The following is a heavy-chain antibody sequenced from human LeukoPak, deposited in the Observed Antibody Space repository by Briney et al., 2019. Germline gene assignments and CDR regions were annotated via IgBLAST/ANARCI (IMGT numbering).Heavy chain of an antibody. J-gene: IGHJ6*03. CDR2: IKQDGSEK. D-gene: IGHD1-20*01. V-gene: IGHV3-7*01. CDR3: ARESYNWNMDV. Sequence: GGSPRLSCAASGFTFSSYWMSWVRQAPGKGLEGVANIKQDGSEKYYVDSVKGRFTISRDNAKNSLYLQMNSLRAEDTAVYYCARESYNWNMDVWGKGTTVTVSS. CDR1: GFTFSSYW.